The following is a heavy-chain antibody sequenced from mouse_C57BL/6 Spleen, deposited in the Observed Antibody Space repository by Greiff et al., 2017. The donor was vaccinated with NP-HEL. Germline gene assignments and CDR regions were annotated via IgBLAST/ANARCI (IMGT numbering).Heavy chain of an antibody. Sequence: EVHLQQSGPGLVKPSQSLSLTCSVTGYSITSGYYWNWIRQFPGNKLEWMGYISYDGSNNYNPSLKNRISITRDTSKNQFFLKLNSVTTEDTATYYCARERGGYYYGSSYYAMDYWGQGTSVTVSS. CDR1: GYSITSGYY. CDR3: ARERGGYYYGSSYYAMDY. CDR2: ISYDGSN. V-gene: IGHV3-6*01. J-gene: IGHJ4*01. D-gene: IGHD1-1*01.